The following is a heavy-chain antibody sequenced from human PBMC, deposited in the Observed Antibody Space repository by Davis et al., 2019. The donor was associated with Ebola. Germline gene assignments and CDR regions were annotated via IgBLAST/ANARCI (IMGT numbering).Heavy chain of an antibody. V-gene: IGHV3-21*01. CDR2: ISSSSSYI. J-gene: IGHJ4*02. CDR3: ARDLKVGDIVLMVYVPFDY. Sequence: GESLKISCAASGFTFSSYSMNWVRQAPGKGLEWVSSISSSSSYIYYADSVKGRFTISRDNAKNSLYLQMNSLRAEDTAVYYCARDLKVGDIVLMVYVPFDYWGQGTLVTVSS. CDR1: GFTFSSYS. D-gene: IGHD2-8*01.